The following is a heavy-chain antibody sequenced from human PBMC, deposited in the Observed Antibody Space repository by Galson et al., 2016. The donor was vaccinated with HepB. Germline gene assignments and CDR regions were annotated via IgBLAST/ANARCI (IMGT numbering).Heavy chain of an antibody. D-gene: IGHD4-17*01. CDR3: AKHHGDQPGVYY. CDR1: GFTFSSYY. CDR2: IKGDESAK. Sequence: SLRLSCAASGFTFSSYYMSWVRQAPGTGLEWVAEIKGDESAKQYVDSVKGRFTISRDNAKNSLYLQMNSLRVDDTAVYYCAKHHGDQPGVYYWGQGTPVTVSS. J-gene: IGHJ4*02. V-gene: IGHV3-7*03.